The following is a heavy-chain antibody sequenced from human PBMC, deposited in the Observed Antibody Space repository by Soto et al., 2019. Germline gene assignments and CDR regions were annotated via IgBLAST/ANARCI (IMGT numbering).Heavy chain of an antibody. CDR2: IYYSGST. Sequence: SETLSLTCTVSGGSISSGGYYWSWIRQHPGKGLEWIGYIYYSGSTYYNPSLKSRVTISVDTSKNQFSLKLSSVTAADTAVYYCARIRYYDSSGYQYYYGMDVWGQGTTVTVSS. D-gene: IGHD3-22*01. CDR1: GGSISSGGYY. V-gene: IGHV4-31*03. CDR3: ARIRYYDSSGYQYYYGMDV. J-gene: IGHJ6*02.